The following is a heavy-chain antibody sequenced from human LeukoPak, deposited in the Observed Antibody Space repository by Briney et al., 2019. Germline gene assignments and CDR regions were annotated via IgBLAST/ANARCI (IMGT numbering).Heavy chain of an antibody. CDR2: NNHSGST. J-gene: IGHJ4*02. Sequence: SETLSLTCAVYGAPFSGYYWTWTPQPPGKGLEWIGENNHSGSTNYNPSLKSRVTISVDTSKNHFSLKLTSVTAADTAVYYCARGEPAAATKGFDYWGQGTLVTVSS. D-gene: IGHD2-2*01. CDR1: GAPFSGYY. CDR3: ARGEPAAATKGFDY. V-gene: IGHV4-34*01.